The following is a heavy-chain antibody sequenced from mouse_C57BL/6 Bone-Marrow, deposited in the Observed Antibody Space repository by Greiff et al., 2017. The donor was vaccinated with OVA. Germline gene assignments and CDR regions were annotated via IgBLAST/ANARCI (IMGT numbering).Heavy chain of an antibody. CDR1: GFNIKDYY. J-gene: IGHJ2*01. V-gene: IGHV14-2*01. Sequence: EVQLQQSGAELVKPGASVKLSCTASGFNIKDYYMHWVKQRTEQGLEWIGRIDPEDGETKYAPEFQGKATITADTSSNTAYLQLSSLTSEDTAVYYCARPLSYIVTTGYWGQGTTLTVSS. D-gene: IGHD2-5*01. CDR3: ARPLSYIVTTGY. CDR2: IDPEDGET.